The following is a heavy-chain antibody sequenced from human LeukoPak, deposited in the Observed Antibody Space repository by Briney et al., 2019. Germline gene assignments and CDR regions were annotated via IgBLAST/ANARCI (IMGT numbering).Heavy chain of an antibody. CDR2: IYSGGST. D-gene: IGHD1-26*01. Sequence: PGGSLRLSGAASGFTVSSNYMSGVGRAPGRGLEWVSVIYSGGSTYYADSVKGRFTISRDNSKNTLYLQMNSLRAEDTAVYYCARVNVGGSDYWGQGTLVTVSS. J-gene: IGHJ4*02. CDR3: ARVNVGGSDY. V-gene: IGHV3-66*02. CDR1: GFTVSSNY.